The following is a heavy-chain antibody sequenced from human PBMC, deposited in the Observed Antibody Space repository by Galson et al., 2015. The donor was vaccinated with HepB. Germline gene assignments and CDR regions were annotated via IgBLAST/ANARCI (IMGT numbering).Heavy chain of an antibody. D-gene: IGHD3-10*01. Sequence: SLRLSCAASGFTFSSYGMHWVRQAPGKGLEWVAVIWYDGSNKYYADSVKGRFTISRDNSKNTLYLQMNSLRAEDTAVYYCARGGSGSYYKAYYYYYMDVWGKGTTVTVSS. CDR1: GFTFSSYG. CDR3: ARGGSGSYYKAYYYYYMDV. CDR2: IWYDGSNK. J-gene: IGHJ6*03. V-gene: IGHV3-33*01.